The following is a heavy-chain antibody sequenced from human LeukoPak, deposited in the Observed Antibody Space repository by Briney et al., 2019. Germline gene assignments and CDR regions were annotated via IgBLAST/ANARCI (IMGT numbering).Heavy chain of an antibody. V-gene: IGHV1-69*13. D-gene: IGHD1-14*01. CDR3: ARDRDRAAPIWPNYYYYYGMDV. Sequence: SVKVSCKASGGTFSSYAISWVRQAPGQGPEWMGGIIPIFGTANYAQKFQGRLTITADESTSTAYMELSSLRSEDTAVYYCARDRDRAAPIWPNYYYYYGMDVWGQGTTVTVSS. CDR2: IIPIFGTA. CDR1: GGTFSSYA. J-gene: IGHJ6*02.